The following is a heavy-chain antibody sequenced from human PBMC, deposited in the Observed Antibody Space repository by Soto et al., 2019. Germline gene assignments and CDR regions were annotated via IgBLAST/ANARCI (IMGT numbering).Heavy chain of an antibody. CDR2: ISHDGSNK. CDR3: ARGASYSSTWDY. D-gene: IGHD6-13*01. CDR1: GFTVSSNY. Sequence: PGGSLRLSCAVSGFTVSSNYISWVRQAPGKGLEWVALISHDGSNKYYADSVKGRFTISRDNSLNTLYLQMNSPRTEDTAVYYCARGASYSSTWDYWGQGTLVTVSS. V-gene: IGHV3-30*03. J-gene: IGHJ4*02.